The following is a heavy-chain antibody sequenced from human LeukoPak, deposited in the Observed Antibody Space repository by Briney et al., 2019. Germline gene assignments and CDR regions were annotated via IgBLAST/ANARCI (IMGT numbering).Heavy chain of an antibody. V-gene: IGHV3-48*01. CDR3: ARDWYYYDSSGSGVGYYFDY. J-gene: IGHJ4*02. CDR1: GFTFSSYS. Sequence: GGSPRLSCAASGFTFSSYSMNWVRQAPGKGLEWVSYISSSSSTIYYADSVKGRFTISRDNAKNSLYLQMNSLRAEDTAVYYCARDWYYYDSSGSGVGYYFDYWGQGTLVTVSS. CDR2: ISSSSSTI. D-gene: IGHD3-22*01.